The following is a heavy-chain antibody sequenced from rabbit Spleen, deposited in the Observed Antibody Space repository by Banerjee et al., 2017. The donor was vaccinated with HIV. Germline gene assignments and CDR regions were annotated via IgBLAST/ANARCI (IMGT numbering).Heavy chain of an antibody. Sequence: QSLEESGGDLVKPGASLTLTCTASGFSFSSSYWICWVRQAPGKGLEWIACIRAGGSGDTYYASWAKGRFTISKTSSTTVTLQMASLTAADTAAYFCARGDGSSNWSWNLWGPGTLVTVS. V-gene: IGHV1S40*01. J-gene: IGHJ4*01. CDR2: IRAGGSGDT. D-gene: IGHD8-1*01. CDR3: ARGDGSSNWSWNL. CDR1: GFSFSSSYW.